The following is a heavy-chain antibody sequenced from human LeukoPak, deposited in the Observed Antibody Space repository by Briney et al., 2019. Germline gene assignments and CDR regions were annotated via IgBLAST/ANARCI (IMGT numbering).Heavy chain of an antibody. V-gene: IGHV3-66*01. Sequence: GSLRLSCVASGFVVTRNYMSWVRQAPGEGLEWVSVIYYSGTTYYAESVKGRFTISRDNSKNTLYLQVDSLRAEDTALYYCARGKGGTWGFDFDLWGQGILVTVSS. CDR2: IYYSGTT. J-gene: IGHJ4*02. CDR3: ARGKGGTWGFDFDL. D-gene: IGHD1-1*01. CDR1: GFVVTRNY.